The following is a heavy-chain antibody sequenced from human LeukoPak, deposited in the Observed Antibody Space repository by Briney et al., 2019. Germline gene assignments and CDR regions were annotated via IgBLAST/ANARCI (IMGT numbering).Heavy chain of an antibody. J-gene: IGHJ4*02. CDR1: GGSISSSSYY. D-gene: IGHD6-6*01. CDR3: ARGGGSSSNLDY. Sequence: SETLSLTCTVSGGSISSSSYYWGWIRQPPGKGLEWIGEINHSGSTNYNPSLKSRVTISVDTSKNQFSLKLSSVTAADTAVYYCARGGGSSSNLDYWGQGTLVTVSS. CDR2: INHSGST. V-gene: IGHV4-39*07.